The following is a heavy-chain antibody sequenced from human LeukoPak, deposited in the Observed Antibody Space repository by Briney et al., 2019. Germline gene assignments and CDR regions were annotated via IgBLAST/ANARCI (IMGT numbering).Heavy chain of an antibody. V-gene: IGHV5-51*03. CDR1: EYRFANYW. D-gene: IGHD2-2*01. CDR3: ARLSAMSIGRGGDC. Sequence: GESLKISCKGSEYRFANYWIGWVRQMPGKGLEWMGIIYPGDSDARYSPSFQGQVTISVDKSISTAYLQWSSLKASDTAVYYCARLSAMSIGRGGDCWGQGTLVTVSS. J-gene: IGHJ4*02. CDR2: IYPGDSDA.